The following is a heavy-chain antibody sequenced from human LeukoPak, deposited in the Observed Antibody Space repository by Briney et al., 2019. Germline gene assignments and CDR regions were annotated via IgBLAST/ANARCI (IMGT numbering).Heavy chain of an antibody. D-gene: IGHD6-25*01. CDR1: GFTVNNNY. J-gene: IGHJ4*02. CDR2: ISSGGST. Sequence: PGGSLRLSCAASGFTVNNNYMNWVRQAPGKGLGWVSVISSGGSTYYADSVKGRFTISRDNSKNTLYLQMNSLRVEDTAVYYCGRDLIGTAASWDCWGQGTLVTVSS. V-gene: IGHV3-53*01. CDR3: GRDLIGTAASWDC.